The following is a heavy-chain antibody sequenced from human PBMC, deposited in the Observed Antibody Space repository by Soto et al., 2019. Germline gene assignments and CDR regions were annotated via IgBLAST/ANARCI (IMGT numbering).Heavy chain of an antibody. V-gene: IGHV1-24*01. D-gene: IGHD3-9*01. J-gene: IGHJ3*02. CDR1: GYTLTELS. CDR3: ARGFADILTRYFNRAFDI. CDR2: FDPEDGET. Sequence: ASVKVSCKVSGYTLTELSMHWVRQAPGKGLEWMGGFDPEDGETIYAQKFQGRVTMTEDTSTDTAYMELSSLRSEDTAVYYCARGFADILTRYFNRAFDIWGQGTMVTVSS.